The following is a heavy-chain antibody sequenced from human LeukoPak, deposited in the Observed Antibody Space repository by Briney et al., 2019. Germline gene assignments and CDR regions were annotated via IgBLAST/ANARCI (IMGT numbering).Heavy chain of an antibody. CDR3: ARGPSWAY. CDR1: GGSISSYY. V-gene: IGHV4-59*12. Sequence: SETLSLTCTVSGGSISSYYWSWIRQPPGKGLEWIGYIYYSGSTNYNPSLKSRVTISVDTSKNQFSLKLSSVTAADTAVYYCARGPSWAYWGQGTLVTVSS. J-gene: IGHJ4*02. CDR2: IYYSGST. D-gene: IGHD6-13*01.